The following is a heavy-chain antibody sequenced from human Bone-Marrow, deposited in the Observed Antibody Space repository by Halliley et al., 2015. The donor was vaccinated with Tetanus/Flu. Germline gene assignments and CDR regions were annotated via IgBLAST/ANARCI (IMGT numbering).Heavy chain of an antibody. V-gene: IGHV3-23*01. Sequence: SLRLSCAASGFTFSNTVMGWVRQAPGQGLEWVSTIYGSSGHTYYADSVEGRFTISRDNSKNTLYLQMNSLTFEDAAVYYCAKGTSIGDVYRAFEIWGQGAVVTVSS. CDR2: IYGSSGHT. CDR3: AKGTSIGDVYRAFEI. J-gene: IGHJ3*02. D-gene: IGHD3-22*01. CDR1: GFTFSNTV.